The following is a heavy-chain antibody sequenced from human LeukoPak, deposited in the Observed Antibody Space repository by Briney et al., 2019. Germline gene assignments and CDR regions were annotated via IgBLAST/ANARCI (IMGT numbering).Heavy chain of an antibody. J-gene: IGHJ4*02. D-gene: IGHD4-23*01. CDR2: IYSGGST. CDR3: ARDKGYGGNSALDY. Sequence: GGSLRLSCAASGLAVSSNYMSWVRQAPGKGLEWVSVIYSGGSTYYADSVKGRFTISRDNSKNTLYLQMNSLRAEDTAVYYCARDKGYGGNSALDYWGQGTLVTVSS. V-gene: IGHV3-66*01. CDR1: GLAVSSNY.